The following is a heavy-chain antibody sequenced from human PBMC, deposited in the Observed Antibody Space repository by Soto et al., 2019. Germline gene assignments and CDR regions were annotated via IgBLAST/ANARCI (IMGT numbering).Heavy chain of an antibody. Sequence: SETLSLTCTVSGGSISSGDYYWSWIRQPPGKGLEWIGYIYYSGSTYYNPSLKSRVTISVDTSKNQFSLKLSSVTAADTAVYYCARVGELPVEGNFQHWGQGTLVTVSS. V-gene: IGHV4-30-4*01. D-gene: IGHD1-26*01. J-gene: IGHJ1*01. CDR3: ARVGELPVEGNFQH. CDR1: GGSISSGDYY. CDR2: IYYSGST.